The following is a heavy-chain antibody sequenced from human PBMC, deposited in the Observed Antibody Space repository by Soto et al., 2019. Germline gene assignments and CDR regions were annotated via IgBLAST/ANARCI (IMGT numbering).Heavy chain of an antibody. J-gene: IGHJ3*02. D-gene: IGHD3-16*01. V-gene: IGHV5-51*01. CDR2: IYPGDSDT. Sequence: GESLKISCKGSGYSFTSYWIGWVRQMPGKGLEWMGIIYPGDSDTRYSPSFQGQVTISADKSISTAYLQWSSLKASDTAMYYCARRKDDYIWGSYDAFDIWGQGTMVTVSS. CDR1: GYSFTSYW. CDR3: ARRKDDYIWGSYDAFDI.